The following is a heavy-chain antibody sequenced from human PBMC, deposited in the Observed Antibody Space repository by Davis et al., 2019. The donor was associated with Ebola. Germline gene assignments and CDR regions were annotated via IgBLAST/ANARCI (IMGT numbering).Heavy chain of an antibody. J-gene: IGHJ4*02. CDR1: GYTFTSYG. D-gene: IGHD4-23*01. Sequence: ASVKVSCKASGYTFTSYGISWVQQAPGQGLEWMGWISAYNGNTNYAQKLQGRVTMTTDTSTSTAYMELRSLRSDDTAVYYCARVWGLYGGDGTFDYWGQGTLVTVSS. V-gene: IGHV1-18*01. CDR3: ARVWGLYGGDGTFDY. CDR2: ISAYNGNT.